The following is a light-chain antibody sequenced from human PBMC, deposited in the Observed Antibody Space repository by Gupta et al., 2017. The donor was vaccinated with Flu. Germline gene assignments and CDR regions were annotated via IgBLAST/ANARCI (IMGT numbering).Light chain of an antibody. J-gene: IGKJ1*01. CDR2: GVS. CDR1: QSIGSNNY. Sequence: IVLTQSPGTLSLSPGERATLSCRASQSIGSNNYLSWFQQKPGQAPRLVIYGVSNRATGIPDRFSGSGSGTDVSLTISRLEPEDFAGYFCEQYAESPRAFGQGTKVEIK. V-gene: IGKV3-20*01. CDR3: EQYAESPRA.